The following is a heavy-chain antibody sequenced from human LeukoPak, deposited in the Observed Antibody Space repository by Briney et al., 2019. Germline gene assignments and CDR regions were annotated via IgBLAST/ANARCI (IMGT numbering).Heavy chain of an antibody. Sequence: SETLSLTYTVSGGSISSGSYYWSWIRQPAGKGLEWMGSIYTSGSTNYNPSLKSRVTMSVDTSKNQFSLKLTSVTAADTAVYYCCGSGWFAGPFGYWGQGALVTVSS. CDR2: IYTSGST. D-gene: IGHD6-19*01. CDR3: CGSGWFAGPFGY. CDR1: GGSISSGSYY. J-gene: IGHJ4*02. V-gene: IGHV4-61*02.